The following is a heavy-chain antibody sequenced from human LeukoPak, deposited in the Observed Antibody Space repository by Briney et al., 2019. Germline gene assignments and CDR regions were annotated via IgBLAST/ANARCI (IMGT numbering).Heavy chain of an antibody. CDR3: ARGGYSYGDFDY. D-gene: IGHD5-18*01. Sequence: PSETLSLTCAVYGGSFSGYYLSWIRQPPGKGLEWIGEINHSGSTNYNPSLKSRVTISVDTSKNQFSLKLSSVTAEDTAVYYCARGGYSYGDFDYWGQGTLVTVSS. CDR2: INHSGST. J-gene: IGHJ4*02. CDR1: GGSFSGYY. V-gene: IGHV4-34*01.